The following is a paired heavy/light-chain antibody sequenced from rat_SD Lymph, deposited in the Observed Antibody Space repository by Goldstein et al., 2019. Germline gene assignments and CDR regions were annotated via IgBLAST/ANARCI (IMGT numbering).Light chain of an antibody. Sequence: DIVMTQTPSSQAVSAGEKVTMSCKSSQSLLYNENKKNYLAWYQQKPGQSPKLLIYWASTRESGVPDRFIGSGSGTDFTLTISSVQAEDLAVYYCQQYYNFPPTFGAGTKLELK. CDR2: WAS. J-gene: IGKJ2-1*01. CDR3: QQYYNFPPT. CDR1: QSLLYNENKKNY. V-gene: IGKV8S4*01.
Heavy chain of an antibody. J-gene: IGHJ2*01. CDR3: ARLPTGLYYFDY. V-gene: IGHV5-17*01. D-gene: IGHD1-11*01. CDR1: GFTFSDYA. CDR2: IIYDGSST. Sequence: EVQLVESGGGLVQPGRSLKLSCAASGFTFSDYAMAWVRQAPKKGLEWVATIIYDGSSTYYRDSVKGRFTISRDNAKSTLYLQMDSLRSEDTATYYCARLPTGLYYFDYWGQGVMVTVSS.